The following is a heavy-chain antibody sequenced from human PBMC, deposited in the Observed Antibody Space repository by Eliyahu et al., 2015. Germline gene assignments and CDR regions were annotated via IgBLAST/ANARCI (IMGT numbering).Heavy chain of an antibody. CDR1: GGSXTSXY. J-gene: IGHJ6*03. Sequence: QVQLQESGPGLVKPSETLSLXCTVSGGSXTSXYWSWLRQPPGKGLEWIGYVFYTGVTNYNPSLKSRVTMSVDRSKNQISLKLNSVTAADTAVYYCATFRFLDDYMDVWGKGTTVTVSS. CDR3: ATFRFLDDYMDV. D-gene: IGHD3/OR15-3a*01. V-gene: IGHV4-59*01. CDR2: VFYTGVT.